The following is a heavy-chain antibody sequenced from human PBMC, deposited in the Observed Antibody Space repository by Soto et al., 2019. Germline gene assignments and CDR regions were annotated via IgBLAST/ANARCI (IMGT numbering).Heavy chain of an antibody. V-gene: IGHV3-23*01. D-gene: IGHD1-7*01. CDR1: GFTFSSYA. CDR2: ISGSGGST. J-gene: IGHJ4*02. CDR3: AKSPPSRYNWNYDYYFDY. Sequence: GGSLRLSCAASGFTFSSYAMSWVRQAPGKGLEWVSAISGSGGSTYYADSVKGRFTISRDNSKNTLYLQMNSLRAEDTAVYYCAKSPPSRYNWNYDYYFDYWGQGTLVTVSS.